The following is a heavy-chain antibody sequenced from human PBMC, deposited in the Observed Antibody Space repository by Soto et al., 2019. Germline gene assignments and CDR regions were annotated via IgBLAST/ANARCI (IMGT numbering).Heavy chain of an antibody. CDR3: ARPYYDFWSGYVSEEDPIDY. V-gene: IGHV3-9*01. D-gene: IGHD3-3*01. CDR2: ITWNGKIT. Sequence: PGGSLRLSCAASGFTFDDFAMHWVRRVPGKGLEWVSSITWNGKITGYADSVKGRFIISRDNAKNSLYLQMNSLRREDTAVYYCARPYYDFWSGYVSEEDPIDYWGQGTLVTVSS. CDR1: GFTFDDFA. J-gene: IGHJ4*02.